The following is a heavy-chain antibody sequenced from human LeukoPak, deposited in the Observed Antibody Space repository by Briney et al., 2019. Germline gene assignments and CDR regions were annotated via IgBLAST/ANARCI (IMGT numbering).Heavy chain of an antibody. D-gene: IGHD2-2*02. CDR3: ARRIPWFDP. Sequence: GGSLGLSCVASGFSFSSYWMSWVRQAPGKGLEWVASIKQEGSEKYYVDSVKGRFTISRDNAKSSLYLQMNSLRAEDTAIYYCARRIPWFDPWGRGTLVTVSS. V-gene: IGHV3-7*01. J-gene: IGHJ5*02. CDR2: IKQEGSEK. CDR1: GFSFSSYW.